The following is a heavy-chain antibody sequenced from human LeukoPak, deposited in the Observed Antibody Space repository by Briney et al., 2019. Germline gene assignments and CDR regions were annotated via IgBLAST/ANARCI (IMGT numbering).Heavy chain of an antibody. J-gene: IGHJ4*02. D-gene: IGHD3-10*01. Sequence: SETLSLACAVSGVSISSSEWWIWVRQPPGQGLEWIGEIHRAGRTRYNPSLKSRVTISMDYSKNQFSLKLTSVTAADTAIYYCGKTNIYFNPIDYWGPGSLVTVSS. CDR3: GKTNIYFNPIDY. CDR1: GVSISSSEW. V-gene: IGHV4-4*02. CDR2: IHRAGRT.